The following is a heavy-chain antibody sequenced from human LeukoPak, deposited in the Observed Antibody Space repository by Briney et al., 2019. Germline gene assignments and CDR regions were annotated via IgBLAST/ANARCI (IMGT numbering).Heavy chain of an antibody. V-gene: IGHV4-59*01. CDR2: IYYSGST. Sequence: SETLSLTCTVSGGSISSYYWSWIRQPPGKGLEWIGYIYYSGSTNYNPSLKSRVTISVDTSRNQFSLKLSSVTAADTAVYYCARGDELRYFDWLLGLDCWGQGTLVTVSS. J-gene: IGHJ4*02. CDR1: GGSISSYY. CDR3: ARGDELRYFDWLLGLDC. D-gene: IGHD3-9*01.